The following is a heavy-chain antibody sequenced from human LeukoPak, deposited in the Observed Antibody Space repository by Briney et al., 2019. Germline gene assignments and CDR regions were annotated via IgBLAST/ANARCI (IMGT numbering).Heavy chain of an antibody. V-gene: IGHV3-30*09. D-gene: IGHD1-14*01. CDR1: GFTFSSYA. Sequence: GGSLRLSCAASGFTFSSYAMHWVRQAPGKGLEWVAVISYDGSNKYYADSVKGRFAISRDNSKNTLWLQMSSLRAEDTATYYCAKGTKPYHSHPIDSWGQGTLVTVSS. CDR3: AKGTKPYHSHPIDS. CDR2: ISYDGSNK. J-gene: IGHJ4*02.